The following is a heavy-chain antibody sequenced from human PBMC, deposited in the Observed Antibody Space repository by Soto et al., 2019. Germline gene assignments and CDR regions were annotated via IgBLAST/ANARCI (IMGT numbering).Heavy chain of an antibody. CDR3: ASGVVVALDYGMDV. V-gene: IGHV3-21*01. CDR2: ISSSSSYI. CDR1: GFTFSSYS. D-gene: IGHD3-22*01. Sequence: GGSLRLSCAASGFTFSSYSMNWVRQAPGKGLEWVSSISSSSSYIYYADSVKGRFTISRDNAKNSLYLQMNSPRAEDTAVYYCASGVVVALDYGMDVWGQGTTVTVSS. J-gene: IGHJ6*02.